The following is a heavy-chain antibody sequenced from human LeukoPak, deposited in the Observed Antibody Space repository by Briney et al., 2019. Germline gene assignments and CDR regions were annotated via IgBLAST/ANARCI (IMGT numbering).Heavy chain of an antibody. CDR2: IKQNGSEK. D-gene: IGHD3-10*01. Sequence: GGSLRLSCAASGFTFSSYWMSWVRQAPGKGLEWVANIKQNGSEKYYVDSVKGRFTISRDNAKNSLYLQMNSLRAEDTAVYYCAREGVGDFFDYWGQGTLVTVSS. CDR1: GFTFSSYW. J-gene: IGHJ4*02. CDR3: AREGVGDFFDY. V-gene: IGHV3-7*01.